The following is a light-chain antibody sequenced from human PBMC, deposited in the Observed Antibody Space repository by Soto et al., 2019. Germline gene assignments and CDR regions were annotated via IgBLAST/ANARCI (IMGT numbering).Light chain of an antibody. CDR1: ASISNY. Sequence: DIRMTQSPSSLSASVGDRVTITCRASASISNYLNWYQQTPGKAPNLLIYTASSLQSGVPSRFSGSGSGTDFTLTISSLQPDDFATYYCQQYHTYSWTFGQGTKVDIK. J-gene: IGKJ1*01. CDR3: QQYHTYSWT. V-gene: IGKV1-39*01. CDR2: TAS.